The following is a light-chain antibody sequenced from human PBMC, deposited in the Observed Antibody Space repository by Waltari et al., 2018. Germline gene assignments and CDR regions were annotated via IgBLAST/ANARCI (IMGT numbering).Light chain of an antibody. CDR3: CSYAGNYIMI. CDR1: KSDVGAYDS. V-gene: IGLV2-11*01. J-gene: IGLJ2*01. CDR2: DVR. Sequence: QSVLTQPRSVSGSRGQSVPISCPGNKSDVGAYDSVSWYQHHPGKVPKLMIYDVRRRPSGVPPRFSGSKSGNSASLTISGLQTEDEADYYCCSYAGNYIMIFGGGTKVTVL.